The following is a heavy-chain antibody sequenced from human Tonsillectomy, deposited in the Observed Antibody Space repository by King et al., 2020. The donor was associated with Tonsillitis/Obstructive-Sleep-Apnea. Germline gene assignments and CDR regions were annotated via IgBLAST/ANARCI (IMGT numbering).Heavy chain of an antibody. J-gene: IGHJ6*03. D-gene: IGHD4-17*01. V-gene: IGHV4-34*01. CDR1: GGSFSGYY. CDR3: ARTFYGDYPYYYYYMDV. CDR2: INHSGST. Sequence: VQLQQWGAGLLKPSETLSLTCAVYGGSFSGYYCSWIRQPPGKGLEWIGEINHSGSTNYNPSLKSRVTISVDTSKNQFSLKLSSVTAADTAVYYCARTFYGDYPYYYYYMDVWGKGTTVTVSS.